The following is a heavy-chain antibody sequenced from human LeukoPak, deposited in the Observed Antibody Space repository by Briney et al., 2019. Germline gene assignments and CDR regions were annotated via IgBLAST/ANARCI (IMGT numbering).Heavy chain of an antibody. CDR2: IYYSGST. CDR3: ARTYDILTGYYI. D-gene: IGHD3-9*01. J-gene: IGHJ4*02. V-gene: IGHV4-39*07. Sequence: SETLSLTCTVSGGSISSSSYYWGWIRQPPGKGLEWIGSIYYSGSTYYNPSLKSRVTISVDTSKNQFSLKLNSVTAADTAVYYCARTYDILTGYYIWGQGTLVTVSS. CDR1: GGSISSSSYY.